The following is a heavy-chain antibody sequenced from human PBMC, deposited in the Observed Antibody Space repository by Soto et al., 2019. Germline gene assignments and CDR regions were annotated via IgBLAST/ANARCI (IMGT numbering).Heavy chain of an antibody. CDR1: GFTFSSYS. D-gene: IGHD4-17*01. V-gene: IGHV3-21*01. CDR2: ISGSGGSI. J-gene: IGHJ4*02. CDR3: ARVDSGYGRFDY. Sequence: GGSLRLSCAASGFTFSSYSMNWVRQAPGKGLEWVSSISGSGGSIYYADFVKGRFTISRDNSKNTLYLQMNSLRAEDTAVYYCARVDSGYGRFDYWGQGTLVTVSS.